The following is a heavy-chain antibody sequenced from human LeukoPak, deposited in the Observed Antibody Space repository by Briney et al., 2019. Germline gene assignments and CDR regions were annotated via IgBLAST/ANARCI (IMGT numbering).Heavy chain of an antibody. CDR2: ISSSSSYV. V-gene: IGHV3-21*04. CDR3: AVSPRSGYYGDY. Sequence: GGSLRLSCAASGFTFSSYSMNWVRQAPGKGLEWVSSISSSSSYVYYADSVEGRFTISRDNAKNSLYLQMNSLRAEDTTVYYCAVSPRSGYYGDYWGQGTLVTVSS. J-gene: IGHJ4*02. CDR1: GFTFSSYS. D-gene: IGHD3-22*01.